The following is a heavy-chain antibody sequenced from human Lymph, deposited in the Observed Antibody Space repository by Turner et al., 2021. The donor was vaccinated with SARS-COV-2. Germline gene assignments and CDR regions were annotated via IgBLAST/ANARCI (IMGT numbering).Heavy chain of an antibody. CDR2: IYSGGTT. V-gene: IGHV3-53*02. CDR1: GIIVSRNY. J-gene: IGHJ6*02. CDR3: ARDLGTYGMDV. D-gene: IGHD6-13*01. Sequence: DVQLVETGGGLIQPGGSRRLSCAASGIIVSRNYMNWVRQAPGKGLEWVSVIYSGGTTYYADSVKGRFTISRDNSKNTLYLQMNSLRVEDTAVYYCARDLGTYGMDVWGQGTTVTVSS.